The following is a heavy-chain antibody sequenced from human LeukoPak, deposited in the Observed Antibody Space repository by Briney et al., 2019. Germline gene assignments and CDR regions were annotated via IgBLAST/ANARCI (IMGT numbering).Heavy chain of an antibody. CDR1: GGTFSSYA. CDR3: ARYYYDSSGYYHNDAFDI. D-gene: IGHD3-22*01. CDR2: IIPILGIA. V-gene: IGHV1-69*04. Sequence: SVKVSCKASGGTFSSYAISWVRQAPGQGLEWMGRIIPILGIANYAQKFQGRVTITADKSTSTAYMELSSLRPEDTAVYYCARYYYDSSGYYHNDAFDIWGQGTMVTVSS. J-gene: IGHJ3*02.